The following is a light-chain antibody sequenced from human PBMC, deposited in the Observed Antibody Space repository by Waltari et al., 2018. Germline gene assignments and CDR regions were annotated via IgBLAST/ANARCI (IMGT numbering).Light chain of an antibody. CDR3: QHYVSLPAT. J-gene: IGKJ1*01. CDR1: QSVSRT. CDR2: GAS. V-gene: IGKV3-20*01. Sequence: EFVLTQSSGTLFLSPGVGATLSCRASQSVSRTLAWYQQKPGQAPRLLIYGASSRATGIPDRFSGSGSGTDFSLTISRLEPDDSAVYFCQHYVSLPATFGQGTKVEIK.